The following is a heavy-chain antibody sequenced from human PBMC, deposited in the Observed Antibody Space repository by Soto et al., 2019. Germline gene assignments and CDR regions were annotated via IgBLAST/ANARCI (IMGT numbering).Heavy chain of an antibody. CDR2: VFLTGAT. CDR1: GDSVTFDHSY. V-gene: IGHV4-61*01. D-gene: IGHD2-2*01. CDR3: ARARADSAASSLCCRLDV. J-gene: IGHJ6*02. Sequence: XATRSLTWIFSGDSVTFDHSYLSLIRQPPGKGLEWIGHVFLTGATTSSPSLKGRVTMSSDLSKTLFSLNLAYVPAADSASYYCARARADSAASSLCCRLDVWDQGTTVTVSS.